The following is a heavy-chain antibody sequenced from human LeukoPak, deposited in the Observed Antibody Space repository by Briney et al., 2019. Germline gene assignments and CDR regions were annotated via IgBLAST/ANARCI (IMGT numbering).Heavy chain of an antibody. D-gene: IGHD1-26*01. V-gene: IGHV5-51*01. J-gene: IGHJ4*02. CDR1: GYSFTSYW. Sequence: KRGESLKISCKGSGYSFTSYWIGWVRQMPGKGLEWMGIIYPGDSDTRYSPSFQGQVTISADKSLSTAYLQWSSLKASDTAMYYCARGGGSYHTAYMNWGQGSPVTVSS. CDR2: IYPGDSDT. CDR3: ARGGGSYHTAYMN.